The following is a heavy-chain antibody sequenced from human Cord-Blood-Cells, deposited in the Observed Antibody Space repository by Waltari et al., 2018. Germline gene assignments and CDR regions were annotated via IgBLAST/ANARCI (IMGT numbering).Heavy chain of an antibody. D-gene: IGHD4-4*01. CDR1: GYTLTELS. CDR3: ATDGDGYNNVDY. V-gene: IGHV1-24*01. CDR2: FDPEDGET. Sequence: QVQLVQSGAEVKKPGASVKVSCKVSGYTLTELSMHWVRKAPGKGLEWMGGFDPEDGETIYAQKFQGRVSMTEDASTDTAYMELSSLRSEDAALYYCATDGDGYNNVDYWCQGTLVTVSS. J-gene: IGHJ4*02.